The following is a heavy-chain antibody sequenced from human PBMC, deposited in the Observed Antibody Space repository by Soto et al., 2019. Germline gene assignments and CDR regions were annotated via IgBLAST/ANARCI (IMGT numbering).Heavy chain of an antibody. CDR3: ARSGHDYGDYVSDY. Sequence: GGSLRLSCAASGFTFSSYWMHWVRQAPGKGLVWVSRINSDGSSTSYADSVKGRFTISRDNAKNTLYLQMNSLRAEDTAVYYCARSGHDYGDYVSDYWGQGTPVTVSS. V-gene: IGHV3-74*01. CDR2: INSDGSST. CDR1: GFTFSSYW. D-gene: IGHD4-17*01. J-gene: IGHJ4*02.